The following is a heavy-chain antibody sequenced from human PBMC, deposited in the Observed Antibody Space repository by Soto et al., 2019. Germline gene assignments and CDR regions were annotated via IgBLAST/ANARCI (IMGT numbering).Heavy chain of an antibody. CDR3: AKVSRSSSWDTAYYYYYGMDV. CDR1: GFTFSGYG. CDR2: ISYDGSNK. Sequence: QVQLVESGGGVVQPGRSLRLSCAASGFTFSGYGMHGVRQAPGKGLECVAVISYDGSNKYYADSVKGRFTISRDNSKNTLYLQMNSLRAEDTAVYYCAKVSRSSSWDTAYYYYYGMDVWGQGTTVTVSS. V-gene: IGHV3-30*18. D-gene: IGHD6-13*01. J-gene: IGHJ6*02.